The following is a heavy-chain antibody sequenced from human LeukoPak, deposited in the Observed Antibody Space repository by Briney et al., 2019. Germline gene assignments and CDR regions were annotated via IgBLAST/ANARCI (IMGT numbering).Heavy chain of an antibody. J-gene: IGHJ4*02. Sequence: GGSLRLSCAASGFPVSDNYMTWVRQAPGKGLEWVSVIYDGGTTKYADSVKGRFIISRDNSRNMLYLQMNSLRVEDTAVYYCARWPAMGGRWGQGTLVTVSS. CDR3: ARWPAMGGR. CDR2: IYDGGTT. D-gene: IGHD3-16*01. CDR1: GFPVSDNY. V-gene: IGHV3-66*01.